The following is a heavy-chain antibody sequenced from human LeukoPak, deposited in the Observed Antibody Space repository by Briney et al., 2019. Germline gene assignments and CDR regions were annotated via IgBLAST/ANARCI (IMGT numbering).Heavy chain of an antibody. Sequence: GGSLRLSCAASGFTFSSHAMSWVRQAPGKGLEWVSAISASGDNTYYADSVKGRFTISRDNAKNSLYLQMDSLRAEDTAVYYCAKDVRSDYFDYWGQGTLVTVSS. CDR2: ISASGDNT. J-gene: IGHJ4*02. CDR3: AKDVRSDYFDY. V-gene: IGHV3-23*01. CDR1: GFTFSSHA.